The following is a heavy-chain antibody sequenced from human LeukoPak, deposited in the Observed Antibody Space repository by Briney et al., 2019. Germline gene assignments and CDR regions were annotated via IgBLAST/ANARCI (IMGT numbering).Heavy chain of an antibody. Sequence: GGPLRLSCAASGFTFSSCWMHWVRQVPGKGLVWVSRINTDGSSTSYADSVKGRFTISRDNAKNTLYLQMNSLRAEDTAVYYCARETFGRSAAADYWGQGTLVTVSS. V-gene: IGHV3-74*01. CDR3: ARETFGRSAAADY. CDR2: INTDGSST. J-gene: IGHJ4*02. CDR1: GFTFSSCW. D-gene: IGHD6-13*01.